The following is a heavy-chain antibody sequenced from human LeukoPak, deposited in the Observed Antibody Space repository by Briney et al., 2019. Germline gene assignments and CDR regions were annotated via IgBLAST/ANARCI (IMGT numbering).Heavy chain of an antibody. CDR2: IYPGDSDT. D-gene: IGHD1-1*01. CDR1: GYSFTTYW. J-gene: IGHJ4*02. Sequence: GESLKISCKVSGYSFTTYWIAWVRQMPGKGLEWMGIIYPGDSDTRYSPSFHGQVTISADKSISTAYLQWSSLKASDTAMYYCARPGPTVRYFDYWGQGTLVTVSS. CDR3: ARPGPTVRYFDY. V-gene: IGHV5-51*01.